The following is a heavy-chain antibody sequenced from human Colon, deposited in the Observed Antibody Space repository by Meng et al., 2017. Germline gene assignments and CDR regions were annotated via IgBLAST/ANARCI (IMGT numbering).Heavy chain of an antibody. CDR2: INPNSGGT. J-gene: IGHJ5*02. CDR1: GYTLTGYY. CDR3: AHQAVAGTRGWFDP. Sequence: VQLGQSESECNKPAAQLHASSKASGYTLTGYYMHWVRQAPGQGLEWMGRINPNSGGTNYAQRFQGRVTMTRDTSISTAYMELSRLRSDDTAVYYCAHQAVAGTRGWFDPWGQGTLVTVSS. D-gene: IGHD6-19*01. V-gene: IGHV1-2*06.